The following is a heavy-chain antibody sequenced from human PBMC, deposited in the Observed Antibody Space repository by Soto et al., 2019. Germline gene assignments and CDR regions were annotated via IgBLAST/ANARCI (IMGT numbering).Heavy chain of an antibody. CDR1: GGTFSSYA. CDR3: ARTLNCSGGSCYKAFDY. J-gene: IGHJ4*02. CDR2: IIPILGIA. D-gene: IGHD2-15*01. V-gene: IGHV1-69*10. Sequence: ASVKVSCKASGGTFSSYAISWVRQAPGQGLEWMGGIIPILGIANYAQKFQGSITITADKSTSTAYMELSSLRSEDTAVYYCARTLNCSGGSCYKAFDYWGQGTLVTVSS.